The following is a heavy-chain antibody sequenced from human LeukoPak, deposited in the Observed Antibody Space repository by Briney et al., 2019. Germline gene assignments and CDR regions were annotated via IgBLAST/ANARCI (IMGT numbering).Heavy chain of an antibody. CDR2: ISYDGSNK. CDR3: ARRSGSYSFDY. CDR1: GFTFSSYA. J-gene: IGHJ4*02. Sequence: GGSLRLSCAASGFTFSSYAMHWVRQAPGKGLEWVAVISYDGSNKYYADSVKGRFTISRDNSRNTLYLQMNSLRAEDTAVYYCARRSGSYSFDYWGQGTLVTVSS. D-gene: IGHD1-26*01. V-gene: IGHV3-30-3*01.